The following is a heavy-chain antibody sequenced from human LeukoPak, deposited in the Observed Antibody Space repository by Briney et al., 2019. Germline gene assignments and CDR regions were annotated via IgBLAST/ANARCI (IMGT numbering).Heavy chain of an antibody. Sequence: PSETLSLTCTVSGGSISSSSYYWGWIRQPPGKGLEWIGSIYYSGSTYYNPSLKSRVTISVDTSKNQFSLKLSSVTAADTAVYYCARFSLRPYRTFDYWGQGTLVTVSS. CDR3: ARFSLRPYRTFDY. D-gene: IGHD4-11*01. J-gene: IGHJ4*02. CDR1: GGSISSSSYY. CDR2: IYYSGST. V-gene: IGHV4-39*01.